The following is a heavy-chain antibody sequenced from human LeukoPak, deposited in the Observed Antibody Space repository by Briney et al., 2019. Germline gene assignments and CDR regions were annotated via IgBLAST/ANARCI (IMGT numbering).Heavy chain of an antibody. Sequence: ASVKVSCKASGYAFTGYYMHWVRQAPGQGLEWMGWINPNSGGTNYAQKFQGRVTMTRDTSISTAYMELSRLRSDDTAVYYCARAGRLTWYNWNYDSRGNWFDPWGQGTLVTVSS. CDR2: INPNSGGT. V-gene: IGHV1-2*02. CDR1: GYAFTGYY. J-gene: IGHJ5*02. D-gene: IGHD1-7*01. CDR3: ARAGRLTWYNWNYDSRGNWFDP.